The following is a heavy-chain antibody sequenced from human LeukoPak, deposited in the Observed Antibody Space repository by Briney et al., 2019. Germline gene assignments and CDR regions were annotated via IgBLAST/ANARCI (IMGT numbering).Heavy chain of an antibody. Sequence: GGSLRLSXAASGFTFSSYAMSWVRQAPGKGLEWVSAISGSGGSTDYADSVKGRFTSSRDNSKNTLYLQMNSLRAEDTAVYYCARATYDSSGYYRYYFDYWGQGTLVTVSS. V-gene: IGHV3-23*01. CDR1: GFTFSSYA. CDR3: ARATYDSSGYYRYYFDY. CDR2: ISGSGGST. J-gene: IGHJ4*02. D-gene: IGHD3-22*01.